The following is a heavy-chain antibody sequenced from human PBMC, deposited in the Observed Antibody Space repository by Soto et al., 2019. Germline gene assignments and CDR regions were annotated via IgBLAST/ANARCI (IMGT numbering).Heavy chain of an antibody. V-gene: IGHV3-48*02. Sequence: EVQLVESGGGLVQPGGSLTLSCVVSGFSFISYSMNWVRQAPGKGLEWVSCINSGSSTIYYADSVKGRFTISRDNAKNTLYLQMNSLRDEDTAVYYCAKDLSVAVAGALWGQGTLVTVSS. J-gene: IGHJ4*02. CDR3: AKDLSVAVAGAL. CDR2: INSGSSTI. D-gene: IGHD6-19*01. CDR1: GFSFISYS.